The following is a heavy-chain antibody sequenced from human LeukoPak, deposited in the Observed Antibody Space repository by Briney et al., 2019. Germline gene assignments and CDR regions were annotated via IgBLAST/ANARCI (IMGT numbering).Heavy chain of an antibody. CDR3: ARVTRVPYYDILTGYRRHAFDI. Sequence: TGGSLRLSCAASGFTFSSNYMSWVRQPPGKGLEWIGSIYYSGSTYYNPSLKSRVTISVDTSKNQFSLKLSSVTAADTAVYYCARVTRVPYYDILTGYRRHAFDIWGQGTMVTVSS. D-gene: IGHD3-9*01. J-gene: IGHJ3*02. V-gene: IGHV4-39*07. CDR1: GFTFSSNY. CDR2: IYYSGST.